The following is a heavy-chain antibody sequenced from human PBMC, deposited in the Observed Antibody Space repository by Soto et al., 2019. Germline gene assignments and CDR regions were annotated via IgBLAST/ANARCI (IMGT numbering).Heavy chain of an antibody. Sequence: SETLSLTCAVSGGSISSGGYSWSWIRQPPGKGMEWIGYIYHSGSTYYNTSLKSRVTISVNRSKNQISLKLSSVTAADTAVYYCARVPDRWGQGTLVTVSS. D-gene: IGHD2-2*01. J-gene: IGHJ5*02. CDR2: IYHSGST. CDR1: GGSISSGGYS. CDR3: ARVPDR. V-gene: IGHV4-30-2*01.